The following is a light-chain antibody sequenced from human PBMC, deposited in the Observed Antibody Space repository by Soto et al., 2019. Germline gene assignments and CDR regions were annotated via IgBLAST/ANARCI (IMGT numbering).Light chain of an antibody. CDR1: SGHSSYI. V-gene: IGLV4-60*02. CDR2: VESGGTY. J-gene: IGLJ3*02. CDR3: ETWDSNSRV. Sequence: QSVLTQSSSASASLGSSVKLTCSLSSGHSSYIIAWHQQQPGKAPRFLMKVESGGTYNKGTGVPDRFSASSSGADRYLTISNLQFEDEADYYYETWDSNSRVFGGGTKLTVL.